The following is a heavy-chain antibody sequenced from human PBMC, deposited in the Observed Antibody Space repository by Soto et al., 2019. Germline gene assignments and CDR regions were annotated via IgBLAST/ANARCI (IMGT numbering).Heavy chain of an antibody. CDR2: INHSGST. CDR3: AAAVARGWFVT. CDR1: GGSFSGYY. V-gene: IGHV4-34*02. J-gene: IGHJ5*02. Sequence: QVQLQQWGAGLLKPSETLSLTCAIYGGSFSGYYWSWIRQPPGKGLEWIGEINHSGSTNYNPSLTSXXAXSXXTSKNQFSLKLSSVTAAAMAVYYCAAAVARGWFVTWGQGTLVTVSS. D-gene: IGHD6-19*01.